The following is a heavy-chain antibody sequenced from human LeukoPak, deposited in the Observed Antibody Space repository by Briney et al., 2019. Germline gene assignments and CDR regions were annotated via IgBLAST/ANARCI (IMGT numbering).Heavy chain of an antibody. J-gene: IGHJ5*02. CDR2: INPSGGST. V-gene: IGHV1-46*01. CDR3: ARATGKHNWNDSNWFDP. CDR1: GYTFTSYY. D-gene: IGHD1-20*01. Sequence: ASVKVSCKASGYTFTSYYMHWVRQAPGQGLEWMGIINPSGGSTSYAQKFQGRVTMTRDMSTSTVYMELSSLRSEDTAVYYCARATGKHNWNDSNWFDPWGQGTLVTVSS.